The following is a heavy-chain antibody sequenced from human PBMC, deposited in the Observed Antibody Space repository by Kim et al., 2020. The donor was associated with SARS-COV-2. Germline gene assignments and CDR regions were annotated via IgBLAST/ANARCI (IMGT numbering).Heavy chain of an antibody. D-gene: IGHD2-8*01. CDR3: AKDEAGVLMVYAPIAYYYYGMDV. V-gene: IGHV3-23*01. J-gene: IGHJ6*02. CDR1: GFTFSSYA. Sequence: GGSLRLSCAASGFTFSSYAMSWVRQAPGKGLEWVSAISGSGGSTYYADSVKGRFTISRDNSKNTLYLQMNSLRAEDTAVYYCAKDEAGVLMVYAPIAYYYYGMDVWGQGTTVTVSS. CDR2: ISGSGGST.